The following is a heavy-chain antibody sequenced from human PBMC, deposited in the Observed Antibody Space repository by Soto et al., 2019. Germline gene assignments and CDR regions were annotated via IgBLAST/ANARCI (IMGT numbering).Heavy chain of an antibody. CDR2: ITSSGGST. J-gene: IGHJ5*02. V-gene: IGHV3-23*01. Sequence: EVQVLESGGGLVQPGGSLRLSCVASGFTFSTYAMSWVRQAPGKGLEWVSGITSSGGSTYHADSVKGRFTISRDNSKNTLYLQRSSLRADDTALYYCAKDSSSYSTASFDPWGQGTLVTVST. CDR3: AKDSSSYSTASFDP. CDR1: GFTFSTYA. D-gene: IGHD6-13*01.